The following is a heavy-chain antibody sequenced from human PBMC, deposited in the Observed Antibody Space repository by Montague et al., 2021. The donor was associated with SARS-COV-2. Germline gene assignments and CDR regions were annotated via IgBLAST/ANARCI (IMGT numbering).Heavy chain of an antibody. J-gene: IGHJ4*01. V-gene: IGHV3-30*04. Sequence: SLRLSCAASRLPFNGYAMHWVRQAPGKALEWLTFISHDESNHRYADSVKGRFTISRDNSKNTLYLQMDSLRPEDTAVYYCAREGYRRGSFYIDYWGQGTLVTVSS. CDR1: RLPFNGYA. CDR3: AREGYRRGSFYIDY. D-gene: IGHD3-10*01. CDR2: ISHDESNH.